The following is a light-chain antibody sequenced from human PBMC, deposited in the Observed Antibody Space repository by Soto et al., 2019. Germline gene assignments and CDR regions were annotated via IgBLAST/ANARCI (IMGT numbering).Light chain of an antibody. CDR2: DVN. Sequence: QSALTQPRSVSGSPGQSVTISCTGTSRDVGAYDYVSWYQQLPGKAPKLMIYDVNKRPSGVPERFSGAKSGNTASLTISGLLADDEGDYYCGAYAGCSLEVFGTGTKLTVL. J-gene: IGLJ1*01. CDR1: SRDVGAYDY. V-gene: IGLV2-11*01. CDR3: GAYAGCSLEV.